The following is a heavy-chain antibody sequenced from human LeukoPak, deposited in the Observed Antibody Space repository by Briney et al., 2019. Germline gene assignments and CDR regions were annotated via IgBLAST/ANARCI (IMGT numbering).Heavy chain of an antibody. J-gene: IGHJ4*02. CDR3: ARVGLGYCSGGSCYCDY. CDR2: INPSGGST. D-gene: IGHD2-15*01. V-gene: IGHV1-46*01. CDR1: GYTFTTYG. Sequence: ASVKVSCKASGYTFTTYGISWVRQAPGQGLEWMGIINPSGGSTSYAQKFQGRVTMTRDMSTSTVYMELSSLRSEDTAVYYCARVGLGYCSGGSCYCDYWGQGTLVTVSS.